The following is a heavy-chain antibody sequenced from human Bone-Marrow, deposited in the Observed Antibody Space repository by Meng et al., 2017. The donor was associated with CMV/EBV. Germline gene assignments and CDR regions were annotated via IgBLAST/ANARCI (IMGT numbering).Heavy chain of an antibody. CDR1: GLTFSSYA. CDR2: IIPIFGTA. V-gene: IGHV1-69*05. CDR3: ARKGVVPAANSYYGMDV. Sequence: SSVKVSCKASGLTFSSYAISWVRQAPGQGLEWMGGIIPIFGTANYAQKFQGRVTITTDESTSTAYMELSSLRSEDTAVYYCARKGVVPAANSYYGMDVWGQGTTVTVSS. J-gene: IGHJ6*02. D-gene: IGHD2-2*01.